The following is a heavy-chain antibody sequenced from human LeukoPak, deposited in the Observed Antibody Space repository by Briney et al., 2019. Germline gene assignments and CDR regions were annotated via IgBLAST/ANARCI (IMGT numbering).Heavy chain of an antibody. V-gene: IGHV4-59*02. J-gene: IGHJ4*02. CDR2: THYRGDI. CDR3: GRNLGSGSDH. Sequence: SETLSLTCSVSGAAVSSDYWNWLRQSPGRGLEWTGYTHYRGDINYNPSLKSRLTMSVDASSNQVSLKLSSVTAADAAVYYCGRNLGSGSDHWGQGTLVTVSS. CDR1: GAAVSSDY. D-gene: IGHD3-10*01.